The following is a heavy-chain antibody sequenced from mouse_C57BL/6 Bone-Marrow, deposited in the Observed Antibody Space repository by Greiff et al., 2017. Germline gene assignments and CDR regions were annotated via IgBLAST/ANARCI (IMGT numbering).Heavy chain of an antibody. J-gene: IGHJ3*01. CDR3: TAYSNYLSWFAY. Sequence: EVQLQQSGAELVRPGASVKLSCTASGFNIKDDYMHWVKQRPEQGLEWIGWIDPENGDTEYASKFQGKATITADTSSNTAYLQLSSLTSEDTAVYYCTAYSNYLSWFAYWGQGTLVTVSA. CDR1: GFNIKDDY. V-gene: IGHV14-4*01. CDR2: IDPENGDT. D-gene: IGHD2-5*01.